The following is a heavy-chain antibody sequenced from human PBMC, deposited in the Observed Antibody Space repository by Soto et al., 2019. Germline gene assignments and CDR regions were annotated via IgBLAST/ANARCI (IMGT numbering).Heavy chain of an antibody. CDR1: GFTFSTYS. Sequence: PGGSLRLSCAASGFTFSTYSMTWVRQAPGKGLEWVSSIGSSSNYIYSADSVKGRFTISRDNAKNSLYLQMNSLRAEDTAVYYCARDDWNGNWFGPWGQGTLVTVSS. J-gene: IGHJ5*02. D-gene: IGHD1-1*01. V-gene: IGHV3-21*01. CDR3: ARDDWNGNWFGP. CDR2: IGSSSNYI.